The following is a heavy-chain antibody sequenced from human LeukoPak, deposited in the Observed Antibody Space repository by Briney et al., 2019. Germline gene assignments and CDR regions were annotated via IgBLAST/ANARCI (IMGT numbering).Heavy chain of an antibody. D-gene: IGHD1-20*01. V-gene: IGHV4-59*01. CDR2: IYYSGST. CDR1: GGSISSYY. Sequence: SETLSLTCTVSGGSISSYYWSWIRQPPGKGLEWIGDIYYSGSTNYNPSLKSRVTISVDTSKNQFSLKLSSVTAADTAVYYCARVSRLRVTGTENWFDPWGQGTLVTVSS. CDR3: ARVSRLRVTGTENWFDP. J-gene: IGHJ5*02.